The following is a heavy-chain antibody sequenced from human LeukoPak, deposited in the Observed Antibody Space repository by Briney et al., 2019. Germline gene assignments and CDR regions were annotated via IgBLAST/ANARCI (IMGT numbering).Heavy chain of an antibody. CDR2: INPNSGGT. V-gene: IGHV1-2*02. D-gene: IGHD2-2*01. CDR3: ARAGYCSSTSCYASRNFDY. J-gene: IGHJ4*02. Sequence: ASVKVSCKASGYTFTGYYMHWVRQAPGQGLEWMGWINPNSGGTNYAQKFQGRVTMTRDTSMSTAYMELSRLRSDDTAVYYCARAGYCSSTSCYASRNFDYWGQGTLVTVSS. CDR1: GYTFTGYY.